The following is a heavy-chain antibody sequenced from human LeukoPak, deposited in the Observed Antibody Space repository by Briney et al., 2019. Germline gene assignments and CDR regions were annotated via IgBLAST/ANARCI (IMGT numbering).Heavy chain of an antibody. CDR2: IYYSGST. CDR1: GCSISSRSYH. V-gene: IGHV4-39*01. Sequence: PSETLSLTCTVSGCSISSRSYHWGWIRQPPGKGLEWIGSIYYSGSTYYNPSLKSRVTISVDTSKNQFSLKLSSVTAADTAVYYCARQLPHYGIDYWGQGTLVTVSS. D-gene: IGHD3-16*01. J-gene: IGHJ4*02. CDR3: ARQLPHYGIDY.